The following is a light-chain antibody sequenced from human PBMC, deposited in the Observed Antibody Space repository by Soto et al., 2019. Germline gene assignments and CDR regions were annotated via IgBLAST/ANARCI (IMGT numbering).Light chain of an antibody. CDR3: QQYNNWPPIT. CDR2: KAS. CDR1: QSISNW. V-gene: IGKV1-5*03. Sequence: DIQMTQSPSTLSASVGDRVIITCRASQSISNWLAWYQQKPGKAPNLLIYKASSLKSGVPSRFSGSGSGTEFTLTISSLQSEDFAVYYCQQYNNWPPITFGQGTRLEIK. J-gene: IGKJ5*01.